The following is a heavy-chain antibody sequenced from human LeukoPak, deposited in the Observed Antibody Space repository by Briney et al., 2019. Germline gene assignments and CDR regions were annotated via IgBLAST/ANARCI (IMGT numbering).Heavy chain of an antibody. V-gene: IGHV3-23*01. CDR3: AKGRDGSGWSNFDY. Sequence: GGSLRLSCAASGFTFSSYAMSWVRQAPGKGLEWVSAISGSGGSTYYADSVKGRSTISRDNSKNTLYLQMNSLRAEDTAVYYCAKGRDGSGWSNFDYWGQGTLVTVSS. J-gene: IGHJ4*02. CDR2: ISGSGGST. D-gene: IGHD6-19*01. CDR1: GFTFSSYA.